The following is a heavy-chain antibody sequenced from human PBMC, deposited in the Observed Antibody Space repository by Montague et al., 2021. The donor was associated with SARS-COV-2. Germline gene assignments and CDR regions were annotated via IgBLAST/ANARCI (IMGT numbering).Heavy chain of an antibody. J-gene: IGHJ6*02. CDR2: ISYTAST. CDR1: GGSISSSTSS. V-gene: IGHV4-39*01. CDR3: ARLRLVSSWSRAAGYYYYGMDV. Sequence: SETLSLTCTVSGGSISSSTSSWAWIRQPPGKGLEWIGSISYTASTYYNPSLKSRVTISVDTSRNPFSLRLSSVTAADTSAYYCARLRLVSSWSRAAGYYYYGMDVWGQGTTVTVSS. D-gene: IGHD6-13*01.